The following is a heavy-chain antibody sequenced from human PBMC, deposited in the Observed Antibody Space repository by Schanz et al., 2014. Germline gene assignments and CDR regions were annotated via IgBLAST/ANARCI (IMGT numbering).Heavy chain of an antibody. V-gene: IGHV3-23*04. Sequence: EVQLVESGGGLVQPGGSLRLSCAASGFTLSNYAMSWVRQAPGKGLEWVSALSEGGGGTHYADSVRGRFTISSDSSKNTLYLQMSSLRADDTAVYYCAKDGPGGSGSYSADGGMDVWGQGTTVTVSS. CDR2: LSEGGGGT. CDR1: GFTLSNYA. D-gene: IGHD3-10*01. CDR3: AKDGPGGSGSYSADGGMDV. J-gene: IGHJ6*02.